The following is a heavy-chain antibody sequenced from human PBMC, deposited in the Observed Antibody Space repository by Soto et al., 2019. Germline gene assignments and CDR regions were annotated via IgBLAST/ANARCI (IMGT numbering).Heavy chain of an antibody. Sequence: PSETLSLTCTVSGGSISSSSYYWGWIRQPPGKGLEWIGSIYYSGSTYYNPSLKSRVTISVDTSKNQFSLKLSSVTAADTAVYYCARLRASDYGDYAPEPPFDYWGQGTLVTVSS. CDR3: ARLRASDYGDYAPEPPFDY. J-gene: IGHJ4*02. CDR2: IYYSGST. D-gene: IGHD4-17*01. V-gene: IGHV4-39*01. CDR1: GGSISSSSYY.